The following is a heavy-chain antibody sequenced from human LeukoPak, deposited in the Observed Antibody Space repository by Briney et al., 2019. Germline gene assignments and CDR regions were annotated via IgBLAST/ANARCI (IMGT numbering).Heavy chain of an antibody. D-gene: IGHD1-7*01. Sequence: GGSLRLSCAASGLTFSSHWMHWVRQAPGKGLVWVSRITNDGSSTTYADSVKGRFTISRDNAKNSLYLQMNSPRAEDTAVYYCARDLITGTSNYYYYGMDVWGQGTTVTVSS. CDR3: ARDLITGTSNYYYYGMDV. CDR1: GLTFSSHW. V-gene: IGHV3-74*01. CDR2: ITNDGSST. J-gene: IGHJ6*02.